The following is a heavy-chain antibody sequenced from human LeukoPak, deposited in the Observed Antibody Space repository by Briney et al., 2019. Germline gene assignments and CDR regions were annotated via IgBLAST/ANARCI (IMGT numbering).Heavy chain of an antibody. CDR1: GGSISSYY. CDR3: ARAQRSSIYYFGN. CDR2: IHYSGST. V-gene: IGHV4-59*01. Sequence: SETLSLTCTVSGGSISSYYWSWIRQPPGKGLEWIGYIHYSGSTNYNPSLKSRVTISIDTSKNQFSLKLNSVTAADTAVYYCARAQRSSIYYFGNWGQGTLVTVSS. J-gene: IGHJ4*02. D-gene: IGHD2-21*01.